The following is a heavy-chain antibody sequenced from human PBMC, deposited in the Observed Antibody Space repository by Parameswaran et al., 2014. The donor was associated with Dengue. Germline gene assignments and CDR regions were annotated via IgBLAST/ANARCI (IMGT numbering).Heavy chain of an antibody. CDR3: ARQGWIRPRLGQLGTFTS. CDR2: VYYSGTA. V-gene: IGHV4-39*01. Sequence: WIRQPPGKGLEWIASVYYSGTAEYNPSLTSRVAVSVDTSTNKFSLELTSVTAADTAVYYCARQGWIRPRLGQLGTFTSWGQGLLVTVSS. D-gene: IGHD3-16*01. J-gene: IGHJ4*02.